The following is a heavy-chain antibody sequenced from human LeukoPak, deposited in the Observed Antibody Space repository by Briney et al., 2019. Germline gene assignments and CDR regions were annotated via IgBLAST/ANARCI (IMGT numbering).Heavy chain of an antibody. D-gene: IGHD2-2*02. CDR3: ARGGMRGKISYTYYYMNV. CDR2: FSGSTGST. J-gene: IGHJ6*03. CDR1: GFTFSSYG. Sequence: GGSLRLSCAASGFTFSSYGMNWVRQAPGKGLEWVSGFSGSTGSTHYADSEKGRFTISRDNSRDTLSLQMNSLRGEDTAVYYCARGGMRGKISYTYYYMNVWGKGATVTVSS. V-gene: IGHV3-23*01.